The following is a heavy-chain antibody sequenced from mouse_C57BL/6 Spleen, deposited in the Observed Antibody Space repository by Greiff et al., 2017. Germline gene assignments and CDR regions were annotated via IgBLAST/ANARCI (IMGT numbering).Heavy chain of an antibody. Sequence: VQLQQSGAELVRPGASVKLSCKASGYTFTDYYINWVKQRPGQGLEWIARIYPGSGNTYYNEKFKGKATLTAEKSSSTAYMQLSSLASEDAAVYFCAREDHDYWGQGTTLTVSS. V-gene: IGHV1-76*01. CDR1: GYTFTDYY. CDR3: AREDHDY. CDR2: IYPGSGNT. J-gene: IGHJ2*01.